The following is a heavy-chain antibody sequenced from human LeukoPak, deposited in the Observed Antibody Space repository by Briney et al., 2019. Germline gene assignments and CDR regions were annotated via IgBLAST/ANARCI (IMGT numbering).Heavy chain of an antibody. CDR3: AKDRLTYCSGGSCYGFDY. D-gene: IGHD2-15*01. CDR1: GPIFSSYA. CDR2: ISTSGGST. V-gene: IGHV3-23*01. Sequence: GGSLRLSCAASGPIFSSYAMTWVRQAPGKGLEWVSSISTSGGSTYCADSVKGRFTISRDNSKNTLYLQMNSLRAEDTAVYYCAKDRLTYCSGGSCYGFDYWGQGTLVTVSS. J-gene: IGHJ4*02.